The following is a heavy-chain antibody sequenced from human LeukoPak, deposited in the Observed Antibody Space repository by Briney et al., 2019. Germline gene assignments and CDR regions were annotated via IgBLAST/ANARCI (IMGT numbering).Heavy chain of an antibody. V-gene: IGHV3-30*18. Sequence: GGSLRLSCAASGFTFSSYGMHWVRQAPGKGLEWVAVISYDGGNKYYADSVKGRFTISRDNSKNTLYLQMNSLRAEDTAVYYCAKPPPYSGSYPTNAFDIWGQGTIVTVSS. D-gene: IGHD1-26*01. CDR2: ISYDGGNK. CDR1: GFTFSSYG. CDR3: AKPPPYSGSYPTNAFDI. J-gene: IGHJ3*02.